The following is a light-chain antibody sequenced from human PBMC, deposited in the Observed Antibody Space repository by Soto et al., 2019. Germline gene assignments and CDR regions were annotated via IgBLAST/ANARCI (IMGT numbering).Light chain of an antibody. J-gene: IGKJ2*01. Sequence: EIVMTQSRATLSVSPGERATLSCRASQSVSSNLAWYQQKPGQAPRLLIYGASTRATGIPARFSGSGSGTEFTLTVSSLQSEDFAVYYCQQYNNWPMYTFGQ. CDR1: QSVSSN. CDR3: QQYNNWPMYT. CDR2: GAS. V-gene: IGKV3-15*01.